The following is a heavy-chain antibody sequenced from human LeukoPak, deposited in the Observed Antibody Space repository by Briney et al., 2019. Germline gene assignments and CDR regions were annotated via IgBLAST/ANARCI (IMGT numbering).Heavy chain of an antibody. J-gene: IGHJ4*02. CDR2: IKSKTDGGTT. V-gene: IGHV3-15*01. D-gene: IGHD3-9*01. Sequence: SWIRQPAGKGLEWVGRIKSKTDGGTTDYAAPVKGRSTISRDDSKNTLYLQMNSLKTEDTAVYYCTWEVRYFVWGQGTLVTVSS. CDR3: TWEVRYFV.